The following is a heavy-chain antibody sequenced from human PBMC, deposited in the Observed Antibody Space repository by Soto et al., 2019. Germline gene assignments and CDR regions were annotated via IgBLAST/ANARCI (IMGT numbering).Heavy chain of an antibody. Sequence: QVQLVQSGPELKKPGASVKVSCKASGFTLITYGIDWVRQAPGQGLEWMGWIGANEGNTNFAQKLQGRVTLTTDTSTDTAYMELRSLGSDDTALYYCARHRSSGWPETPYFAYWGQGTLVTVAS. D-gene: IGHD6-19*01. J-gene: IGHJ4*02. CDR3: ARHRSSGWPETPYFAY. CDR1: GFTLITYG. V-gene: IGHV1-18*01. CDR2: IGANEGNT.